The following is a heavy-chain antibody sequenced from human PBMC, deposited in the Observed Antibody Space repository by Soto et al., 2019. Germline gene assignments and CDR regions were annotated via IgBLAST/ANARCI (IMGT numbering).Heavy chain of an antibody. CDR2: ISYDEIDK. J-gene: IGHJ4*02. CDR3: AGRSGSSDY. CDR1: GFAFSNYT. Sequence: GGSLRLSCAASGFAFSNYTMHWVRQAPGKGLEWVALISYDEIDKYFADAVKGRFTISRDNSKNTLYLQMDSLRAEDTAVYYCAGRSGSSDYWGRGTLVTVSS. D-gene: IGHD3-10*01. V-gene: IGHV3-30*04.